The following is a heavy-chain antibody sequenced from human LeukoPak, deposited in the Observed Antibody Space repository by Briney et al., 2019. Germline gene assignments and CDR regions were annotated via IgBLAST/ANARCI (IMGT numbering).Heavy chain of an antibody. CDR1: GGSISSYY. D-gene: IGHD3-3*01. V-gene: IGHV4-59*08. CDR2: IYYSGNT. CDR3: ARHLVFWRGSNWFDP. Sequence: PSETLSLTCTVSGGSISSYYWSWIRQPPGRGLEWIGYIYYSGNTNYNPSLKSRVTISVDMSKNQFSLKLSSVTAADTAVYYCARHLVFWRGSNWFDPWGQETLVTVPS. J-gene: IGHJ5*02.